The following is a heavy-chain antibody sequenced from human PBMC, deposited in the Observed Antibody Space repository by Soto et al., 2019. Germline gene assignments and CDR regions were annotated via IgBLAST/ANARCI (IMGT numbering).Heavy chain of an antibody. Sequence: SETLSLTCAVSGGSISSSNWWSWVRQPPGKGLEWIGEIYHSGSTNYNPSLKSRVTISVDKSKNQFSLKLSSVTAADTAVCYCARDRVGCSGGSCENRNYYYYGMDVWGQGTTVTVSS. J-gene: IGHJ6*02. CDR2: IYHSGST. D-gene: IGHD2-15*01. CDR1: GGSISSSNW. V-gene: IGHV4-4*02. CDR3: ARDRVGCSGGSCENRNYYYYGMDV.